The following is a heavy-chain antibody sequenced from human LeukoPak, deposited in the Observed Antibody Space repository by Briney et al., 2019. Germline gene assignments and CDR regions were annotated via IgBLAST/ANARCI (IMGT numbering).Heavy chain of an antibody. J-gene: IGHJ5*02. V-gene: IGHV4-59*08. CDR1: GGSISGYY. CDR3: ARLPTGFPNWFDL. CDR2: IYYSGST. D-gene: IGHD4-17*01. Sequence: PSETLSLTCTVSGGSISGYYWSWIRQPPGKGLEWIGFIYYSGSTKYNPSLKSRVTISVDTSKNQFSLKLTSVTAADTAVYYCARLPTGFPNWFDLWGQGTLVTVSS.